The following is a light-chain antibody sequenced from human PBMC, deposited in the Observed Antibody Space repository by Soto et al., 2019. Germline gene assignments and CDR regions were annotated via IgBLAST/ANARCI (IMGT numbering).Light chain of an antibody. V-gene: IGKV3-15*01. CDR2: GAS. CDR3: QQYHYWLT. CDR1: QSVSSN. Sequence: EIVMTQSPATLSVSPGERATLSCRASQSVSSNLAWYQQKPGQAPRLLIYGASTRATGIPARFSGSGAGTEFTLTISSLQSEDFAIYYCQQYHYWLTCGGGTKVEIK. J-gene: IGKJ4*02.